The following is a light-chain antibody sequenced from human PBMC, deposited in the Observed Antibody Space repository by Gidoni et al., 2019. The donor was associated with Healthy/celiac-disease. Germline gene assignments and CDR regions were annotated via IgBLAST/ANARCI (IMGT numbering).Light chain of an antibody. J-gene: IGLJ2*01. CDR2: PDS. CDR1: KLGDKY. CDR3: QAWDSSTASV. V-gene: IGLV3-1*01. Sequence: SYELTQPPSVSVSPGQTASITCSGDKLGDKYACWYQQKPGQSPVLVIYPDSKRPSGIPERFSGSNSGNTATLTISGTQAMDEADYYCQAWDSSTASVFGGGTTLTVL.